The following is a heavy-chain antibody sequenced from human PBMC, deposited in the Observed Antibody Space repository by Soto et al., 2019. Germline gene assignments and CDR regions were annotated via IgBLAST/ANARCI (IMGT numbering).Heavy chain of an antibody. D-gene: IGHD6-6*01. Sequence: GASVKVSCKASGNTFTGYYMHWVRQAPGQGLEWMGWINPNSGGTTYAQKFQGWVTMTRDTSISTAYMELSSLRSEDTAVYYCARWGGQLGWFDPWGQGTLVTSPQ. J-gene: IGHJ5*02. CDR2: INPNSGGT. CDR3: ARWGGQLGWFDP. V-gene: IGHV1-2*04. CDR1: GNTFTGYY.